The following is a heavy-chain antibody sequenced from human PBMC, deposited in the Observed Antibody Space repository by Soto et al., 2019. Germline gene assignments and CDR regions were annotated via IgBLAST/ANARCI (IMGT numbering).Heavy chain of an antibody. D-gene: IGHD6-6*01. CDR2: ISGSGGST. J-gene: IGHJ6*02. V-gene: IGHV3-23*01. CDR1: GFTFSSYA. CDR3: AKDLCSSSSFLSRGYYYYGMYV. Sequence: PGGSLRLSCAASGFTFSSYAMSWVRQAPGKGLEWVSAISGSGGSTYYADSVKGRFTISRDNSKNTLYLQMNSLRAEDTAVYYCAKDLCSSSSFLSRGYYYYGMYVWGQGTTVTVSS.